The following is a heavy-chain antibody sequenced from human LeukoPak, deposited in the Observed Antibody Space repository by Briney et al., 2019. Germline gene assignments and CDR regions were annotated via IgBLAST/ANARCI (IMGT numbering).Heavy chain of an antibody. CDR2: MNPNSGNT. D-gene: IGHD6-6*01. CDR3: ARVAARPYYYYYMDV. Sequence: ASVKVSCKASGYTFTSYDINWVRQATGQGLEWMGWMNPNSGNTGYAQKFQGRVTITRNTSISTAYMELSSLRSEDTAVYYCARVAARPYYYYYMDVWGKGTTVTVSS. CDR1: GYTFTSYD. J-gene: IGHJ6*03. V-gene: IGHV1-8*03.